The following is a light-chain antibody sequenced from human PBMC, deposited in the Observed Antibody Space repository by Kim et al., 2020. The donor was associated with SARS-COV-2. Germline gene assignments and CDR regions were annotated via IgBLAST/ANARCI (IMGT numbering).Light chain of an antibody. CDR3: QVWDSSTSVV. Sequence: SYELTQPPSVSVSPGQTASITCSGDKVGDKYACWYQQKPGQSPVLVIYQDTKRPSGIPERFSGSNSGNTATLAISGTQAMDEADYYCQVWDSSTSVVFGGGTQPTVL. V-gene: IGLV3-1*01. CDR1: KVGDKY. J-gene: IGLJ2*01. CDR2: QDT.